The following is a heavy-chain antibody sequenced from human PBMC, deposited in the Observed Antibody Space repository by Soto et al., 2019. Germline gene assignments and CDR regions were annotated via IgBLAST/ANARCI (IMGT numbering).Heavy chain of an antibody. J-gene: IGHJ4*02. CDR2: INHSGST. Sequence: QVQLQQWGAGLLKPSETLSLTCAVYGGSFSGYYWSWIRQPPGKGLEWIGEINHSGSTNYNPSLKSRVTISVDTSKNQFSLKLSSVTAADTAVYYCASKYSSGWYYFDYWGQLTLVTVSS. D-gene: IGHD6-19*01. V-gene: IGHV4-34*01. CDR1: GGSFSGYY. CDR3: ASKYSSGWYYFDY.